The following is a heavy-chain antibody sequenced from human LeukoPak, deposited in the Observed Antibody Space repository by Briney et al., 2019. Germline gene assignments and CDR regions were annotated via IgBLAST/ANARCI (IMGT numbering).Heavy chain of an antibody. CDR3: ARDGVPAAVSCPGRFDP. V-gene: IGHV1-18*01. J-gene: IGHJ5*02. CDR2: ISAYNGNT. D-gene: IGHD2-2*01. CDR1: GYTFSSYG. Sequence: ASVKVSCKASGYTFSSYGINWVRQAPGQGLEWMGWISAYNGNTNYAQKFQGRVTVTRDTSTSTAYMEVRRLRSDDTAVYFCARDGVPAAVSCPGRFDPWGQGTLVTVSS.